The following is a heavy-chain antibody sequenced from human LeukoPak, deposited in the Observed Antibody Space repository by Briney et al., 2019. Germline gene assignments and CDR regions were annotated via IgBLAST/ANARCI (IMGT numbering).Heavy chain of an antibody. V-gene: IGHV4-39*01. CDR3: ARRRYYDSTGYLD. J-gene: IGHJ1*01. CDR1: SDSISSSNYY. D-gene: IGHD3-22*01. CDR2: IYYSGRT. Sequence: SETLSLTCTVSSDSISSSNYYWGWVRQPPGTGLEWIGDIYYSGRTYYNSSLKSRLTLSVDTSRNQFSLKLSSVSASDTAAYYCARRRYYDSTGYLDWGQGTLVSVSP.